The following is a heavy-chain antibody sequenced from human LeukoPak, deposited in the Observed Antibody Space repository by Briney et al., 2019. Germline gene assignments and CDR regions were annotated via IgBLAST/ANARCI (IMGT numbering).Heavy chain of an antibody. Sequence: GGSLRLSCAASGFTFSSYEMNWVRQAPGKGLEWVSYISSSGSTIYYADSVKGRFTISRDNAKNSLYLQINSLRAEDTAVYYCAKGGSSSWYAQFDYWGQGTLVTVSS. CDR1: GFTFSSYE. V-gene: IGHV3-48*03. J-gene: IGHJ4*02. CDR3: AKGGSSSWYAQFDY. D-gene: IGHD6-13*01. CDR2: ISSSGSTI.